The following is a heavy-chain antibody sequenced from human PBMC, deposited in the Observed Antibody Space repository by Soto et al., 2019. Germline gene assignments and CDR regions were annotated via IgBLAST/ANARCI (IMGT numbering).Heavy chain of an antibody. CDR2: ISAYNGNT. CDR3: ARDFKNFCSGGSCYLGALDI. J-gene: IGHJ3*02. D-gene: IGHD2-15*01. V-gene: IGHV1-18*01. CDR1: GYTFTSYG. Sequence: ASVKVSCKASGYTFTSYGISWVRQAPGQGLEWMGWISAYNGNTNYAQKLQGRVTMTTDTSTSTAYMELRSLRSDDTAVYYCARDFKNFCSGGSCYLGALDIWGQGTMVTVSS.